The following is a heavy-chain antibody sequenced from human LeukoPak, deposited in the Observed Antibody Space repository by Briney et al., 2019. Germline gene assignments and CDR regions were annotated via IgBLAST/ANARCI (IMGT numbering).Heavy chain of an antibody. CDR2: MSASGDAT. V-gene: IGHV3-23*01. D-gene: IGHD4-17*01. Sequence: GGSLRLSCVASGFTFSTYGMSWVRQAPGQGLEWFSAMSASGDATYYADSVMGRFTISRDNSKNTLSLQMNSLRAEDTAVYYCVRHGYGDYQSSPNDIWGQGTMVTVSS. CDR3: VRHGYGDYQSSPNDI. J-gene: IGHJ3*02. CDR1: GFTFSTYG.